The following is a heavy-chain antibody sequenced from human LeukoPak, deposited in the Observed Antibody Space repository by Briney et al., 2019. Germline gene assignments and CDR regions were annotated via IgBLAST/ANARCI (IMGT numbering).Heavy chain of an antibody. D-gene: IGHD2-21*02. CDR1: GYILSSYN. V-gene: IGHV1-46*01. CDR3: ARTYCAEDCSIRYFDY. Sequence: ASVKVSCKASGYILSSYNMHWVRQAPGQGLEWLGIINPSGGDTKYAQKFQGRVTLTRDKSTSTVHMELSSLTSDDTAVYYCARTYCAEDCSIRYFDYWGQGTLVTVSS. CDR2: INPSGGDT. J-gene: IGHJ4*02.